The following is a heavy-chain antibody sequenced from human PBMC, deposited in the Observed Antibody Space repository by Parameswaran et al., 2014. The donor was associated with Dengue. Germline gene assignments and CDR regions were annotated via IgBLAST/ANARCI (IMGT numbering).Heavy chain of an antibody. Sequence: WVRQAPGQGLEWMGWISAYNGNTNYAQKLQGRVTMTTDTSTSTAYMELRSLRSDDTAVYYCARDLTPYDFWSGYFYYYYYMDVWGKGTTVTVSS. J-gene: IGHJ6*03. V-gene: IGHV1-18*01. CDR3: ARDLTPYDFWSGYFYYYYYMDV. D-gene: IGHD3-3*01. CDR2: ISAYNGNT.